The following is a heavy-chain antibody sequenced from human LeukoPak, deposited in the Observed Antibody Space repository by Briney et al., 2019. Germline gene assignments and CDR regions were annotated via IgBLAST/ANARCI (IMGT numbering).Heavy chain of an antibody. Sequence: SGPTLVNPTQTLTLTCTFSGFSLSTSGVGVGWIRQPPGKALEWLTLIYWNDEKRYSASLKSRLTITKDTSKNQVVLTMTNMDPVDTATYYCAHRNLPYCSGDCYSDWGQGTLVTVSS. V-gene: IGHV2-5*01. CDR3: AHRNLPYCSGDCYSD. CDR1: GFSLSTSGVG. D-gene: IGHD2-21*01. J-gene: IGHJ4*02. CDR2: IYWNDEK.